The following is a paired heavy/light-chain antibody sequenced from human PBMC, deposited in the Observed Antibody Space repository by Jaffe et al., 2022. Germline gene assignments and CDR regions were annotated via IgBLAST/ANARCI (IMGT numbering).Heavy chain of an antibody. CDR1: GFILRNYG. D-gene: IGHD2-15*01. CDR3: VKEDCLGGLCFSDY. J-gene: IGHJ4*02. CDR2: HSHDGTYE. V-gene: IGHV3-30*18. Sequence: QVQVVESGGGVVQPGRSLRLSCAASGFILRNYGMHWVRQTPGTGLEWVGTHSHDGTYEDYADSVKGRFTISRDNSNNMLYLQMNSLRAEDTALYNCVKEDCLGGLCFSDYWGPGTLVTVSS.
Light chain of an antibody. CDR1: QSLVNSDGNTY. Sequence: DVVLTQSPLSLSVALGQPASISCRSSQSLVNSDGNTYLNWFQQRPGQSVRRLIYKVSNRDSGVPDRFSGSGSGTDFTLEISRVEAEDVGVYYCMQGTHRPTWTFGQGTKVEIK. CDR2: KVS. CDR3: MQGTHRPTWT. J-gene: IGKJ1*01. V-gene: IGKV2-30*01.